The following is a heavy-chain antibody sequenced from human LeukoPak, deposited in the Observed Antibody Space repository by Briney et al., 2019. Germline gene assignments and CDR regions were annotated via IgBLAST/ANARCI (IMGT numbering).Heavy chain of an antibody. CDR1: GFTFSNYA. Sequence: GASLRLSCAASGFTFSNYAMSWVRQAPGKGLEWASAITGGGSGIHYADSMKSRFTISRDNSKNTLYLQINSLRAEDTAVYYCAKWGDYDVLTGYYVSDYWGQGTLVTVSS. D-gene: IGHD3-9*01. CDR3: AKWGDYDVLTGYYVSDY. V-gene: IGHV3-23*01. J-gene: IGHJ4*02. CDR2: ITGGGSGI.